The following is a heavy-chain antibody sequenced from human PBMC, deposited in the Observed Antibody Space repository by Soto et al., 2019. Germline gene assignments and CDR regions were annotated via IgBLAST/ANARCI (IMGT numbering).Heavy chain of an antibody. D-gene: IGHD4-17*01. V-gene: IGHV3-74*01. CDR1: GFTFSSYW. CDR2: LDSDGSTR. J-gene: IGHJ4*02. Sequence: EVQLVESGGGLVQPGGSLRLSCAASGFTFSSYWMHWVRQAPGTGLVWVSRLDSDGSTRGYADSVRGRFIISIDNAKNTLVLQMNSLRAEDTAVYYCARAMAGDFVLHDWGQGTLVTVSS. CDR3: ARAMAGDFVLHD.